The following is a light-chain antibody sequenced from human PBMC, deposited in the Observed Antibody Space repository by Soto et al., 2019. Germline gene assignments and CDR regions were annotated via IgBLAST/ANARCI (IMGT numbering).Light chain of an antibody. CDR2: DAS. CDR3: QQSSNWPLT. J-gene: IGKJ4*01. Sequence: EIVLTQSPATLSLSPGERATLSCRASQSVSSYLAWYQQKPGQAPRLLIYDASHRATGIPARFSGSGSGTDFTLTISSLEPEDFAVYYCQQSSNWPLTFGGGTKVEIK. V-gene: IGKV3-11*01. CDR1: QSVSSY.